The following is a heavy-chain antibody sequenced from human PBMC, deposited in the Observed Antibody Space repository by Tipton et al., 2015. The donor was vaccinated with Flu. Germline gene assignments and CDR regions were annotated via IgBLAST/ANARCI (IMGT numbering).Heavy chain of an antibody. Sequence: SLRLSCAASGFIFSDYYMSWIRQAPGKGLEWVSNIGRSGSTIYYADSVKGRFTISSDNAKNSLYLQMNSLGADDTAVYYCVGCSGANCFGNWFDPWGQGTLVTVSS. CDR1: GFIFSDYY. D-gene: IGHD2-15*01. J-gene: IGHJ5*02. CDR3: VGCSGANCFGNWFDP. V-gene: IGHV3-11*01. CDR2: IGRSGSTI.